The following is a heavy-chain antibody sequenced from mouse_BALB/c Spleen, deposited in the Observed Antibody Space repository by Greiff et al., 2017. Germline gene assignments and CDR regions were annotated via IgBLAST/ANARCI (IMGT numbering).Heavy chain of an antibody. J-gene: IGHJ3*01. Sequence: EVKLVESGGGLVKPGGSLKLSCAASGFTFSDYYMYWVRQTPEKRLEWVATISDGGSYTYYPDSVKGRFTISRDNAKNNLYLRMSSLKSEDTAMYYCARDGDSLAYWGQGTLVTVSA. CDR3: ARDGDSLAY. CDR2: ISDGGSYT. CDR1: GFTFSDYY. V-gene: IGHV5-4*02.